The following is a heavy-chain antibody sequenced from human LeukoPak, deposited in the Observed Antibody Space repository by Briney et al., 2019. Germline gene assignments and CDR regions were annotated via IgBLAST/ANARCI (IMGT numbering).Heavy chain of an antibody. CDR3: ARSTVASYYFDY. Sequence: ASVKVSCKASGYTFTGYYMHWVRQVPGQGLEWMGWINPNSGGTNYAQKFQGRVTMTRDTSISTAYMELSRLRSDDTAVYYCARSTVASYYFDYWGQGTLVTVSS. J-gene: IGHJ4*02. CDR1: GYTFTGYY. D-gene: IGHD4-17*01. CDR2: INPNSGGT. V-gene: IGHV1-2*02.